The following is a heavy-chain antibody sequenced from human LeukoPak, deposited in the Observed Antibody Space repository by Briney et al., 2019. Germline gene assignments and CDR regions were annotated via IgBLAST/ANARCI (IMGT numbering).Heavy chain of an antibody. V-gene: IGHV3-7*01. CDR2: IKQDGSEK. D-gene: IGHD3-9*01. J-gene: IGHJ6*03. CDR1: EFTFSDTW. CDR3: AREGRGILTGYYSAYYYYYMDV. Sequence: PGGSLRLSCAASEFTFSDTWMSWVRQAPGKGLEWVANIKQDGSEKYYVDSVKGRFTISRDNAKNSLYLQMNSLRAEDTAVYYCAREGRGILTGYYSAYYYYYMDVWGKGTTVTISS.